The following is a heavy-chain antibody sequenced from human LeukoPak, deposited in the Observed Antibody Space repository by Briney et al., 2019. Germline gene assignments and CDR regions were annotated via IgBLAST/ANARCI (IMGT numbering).Heavy chain of an antibody. CDR3: ATSSAPITGTLFDY. J-gene: IGHJ4*02. D-gene: IGHD1-20*01. CDR1: GYTFSSYD. CDR2: MNPNSGNT. V-gene: IGHV1-8*01. Sequence: ASVKVSCKASGYTFSSYDINWVRQATGQGLEWMGWMNPNSGNTGYAQKFQGRVTMTRNTSISTAYMELSSLRSEDTAVYYCATSSAPITGTLFDYWGQGTLVTVSS.